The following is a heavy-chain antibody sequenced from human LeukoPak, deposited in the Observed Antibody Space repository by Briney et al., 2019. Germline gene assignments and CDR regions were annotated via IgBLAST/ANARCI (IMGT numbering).Heavy chain of an antibody. Sequence: PGGSLRLSCAASGFTFSSFSMNWVRQAPGKGLEWVSFVGGSSTFIYYADSVKGRFTISRDNAKNSLYLQMSSLRVEDTAVYFCARGQQLGRFRWFDSWGQGTLVTVSS. CDR3: ARGQQLGRFRWFDS. J-gene: IGHJ5*01. CDR2: VGGSSTFI. V-gene: IGHV3-21*01. CDR1: GFTFSSFS. D-gene: IGHD3-16*01.